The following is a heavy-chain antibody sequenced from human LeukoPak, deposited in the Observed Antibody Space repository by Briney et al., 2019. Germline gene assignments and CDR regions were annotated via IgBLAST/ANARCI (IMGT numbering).Heavy chain of an antibody. CDR3: ARDLSIAAALGYYYGMDV. J-gene: IGHJ6*02. CDR1: GFTFSSYS. V-gene: IGHV3-21*01. Sequence: GGSLRLSCAASGFTFSSYSMNWVRQVPGKGLEWVSSISSSSSYIYYADSVKGRFTISRDNAKNSLYLQMNSLRAEDTAVYYCARDLSIAAALGYYYGMDVWGQGTTVTVSS. D-gene: IGHD6-13*01. CDR2: ISSSSSYI.